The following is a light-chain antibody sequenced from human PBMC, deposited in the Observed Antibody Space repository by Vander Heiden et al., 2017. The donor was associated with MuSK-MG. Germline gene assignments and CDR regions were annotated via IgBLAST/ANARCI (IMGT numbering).Light chain of an antibody. CDR1: SSNIGNNA. Sequence: QSVLTQPPSVSAAPRQRVTISCSGSSSNIGNNAVAWYHQLPGKAPKLLIYYDDLLPSVVAERFSGSKSGTAAPLASSGLQAEDEADYFCASGDDRLNGVVFGGGTKLTVL. CDR3: ASGDDRLNGVV. J-gene: IGLJ3*02. V-gene: IGLV1-36*01. CDR2: YDD.